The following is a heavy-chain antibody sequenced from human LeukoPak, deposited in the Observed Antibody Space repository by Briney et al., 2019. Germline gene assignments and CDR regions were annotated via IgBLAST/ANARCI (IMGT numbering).Heavy chain of an antibody. CDR1: GYTFTGYY. Sequence: ASVKVSCKASGYTFTGYYMHWVRQAPGQGLEWMGWINPSSGGTNYAQKFQGRVTMTRDTSISTAYMELSRLRSDDTAVYYCARAGRLVVVPAAIVYWGQGTLVTVSS. CDR2: INPSSGGT. D-gene: IGHD2-2*02. V-gene: IGHV1-2*02. J-gene: IGHJ4*02. CDR3: ARAGRLVVVPAAIVY.